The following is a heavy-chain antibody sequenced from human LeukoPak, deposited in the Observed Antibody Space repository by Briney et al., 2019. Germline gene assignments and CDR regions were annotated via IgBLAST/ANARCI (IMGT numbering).Heavy chain of an antibody. Sequence: PWGSLRLSCAASGFTFSSYSMNWVRQAPGKGLEWVASISSSSSDIYYADSVKGRFTISRDNAKNSLYLQMNSMRAEDTAVYYCARDQYYDYVWGSYRSIQNDAFDIWGQGTMVTVSS. V-gene: IGHV3-21*01. CDR2: ISSSSSDI. CDR1: GFTFSSYS. D-gene: IGHD3-16*02. J-gene: IGHJ3*02. CDR3: ARDQYYDYVWGSYRSIQNDAFDI.